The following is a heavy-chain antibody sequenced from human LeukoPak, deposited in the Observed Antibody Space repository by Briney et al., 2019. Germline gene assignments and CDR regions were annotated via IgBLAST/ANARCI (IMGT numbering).Heavy chain of an antibody. CDR3: AKALYGGNTG. D-gene: IGHD4-23*01. Sequence: PGGSLRLFCAASGFTFSTYAMVWVRQARGGGLRWVSSISGNGVTTYYADSVKGRFTISRDNSKNTLYLQMNSLRAEDTALYYCAKALYGGNTGWGQGTLVTVSS. CDR1: GFTFSTYA. V-gene: IGHV3-23*01. J-gene: IGHJ4*02. CDR2: ISGNGVTT.